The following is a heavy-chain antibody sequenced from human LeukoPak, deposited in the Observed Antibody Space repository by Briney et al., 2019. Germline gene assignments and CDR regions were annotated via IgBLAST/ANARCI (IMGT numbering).Heavy chain of an antibody. CDR1: GYTFSDYY. D-gene: IGHD3-22*01. V-gene: IGHV1-2*02. J-gene: IGHJ4*02. CDR2: INPNSGGT. CDR3: ARGFSDYDGTDYAFSYY. Sequence: GASVKVSCKASGYTFSDYYVHWVRQAPGQGLEWVAWINPNSGGTTYAQKLQGRVTMTRDTSISTAYMELSSLTSDDTAVYYCARGFSDYDGTDYAFSYYWGQGTLVTVSS.